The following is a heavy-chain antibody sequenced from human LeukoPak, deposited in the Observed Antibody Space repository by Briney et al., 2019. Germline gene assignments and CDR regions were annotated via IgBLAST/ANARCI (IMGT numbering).Heavy chain of an antibody. V-gene: IGHV3-23*01. CDR2: ISGSGGST. J-gene: IGHJ6*03. CDR3: ARAYSESYGLGYYYMDV. CDR1: GFTFSSYG. D-gene: IGHD1-26*01. Sequence: PGGTLRLSCAASGFTFSSYGMSWVRQAPGKGLEWVSAISGSGGSTYYADSVKGRFTISRDNAKKSLYLQMNSLRAEDTAVYYCARAYSESYGLGYYYMDVWGKGTTVTVSS.